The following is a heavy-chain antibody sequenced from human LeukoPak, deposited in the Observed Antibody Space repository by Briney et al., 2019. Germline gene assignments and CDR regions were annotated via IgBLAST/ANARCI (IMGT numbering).Heavy chain of an antibody. D-gene: IGHD4-11*01. Sequence: GGSLRLSCAASGFMFSSYWMSWVRQAPGKGLEWVADIKEDGSEKSYVDSVKGRFTISRDNAKNSLYLQMNSLRAEDTAVYYCARGLGLWGQGTLVTVSS. CDR1: GFMFSSYW. V-gene: IGHV3-7*01. CDR2: IKEDGSEK. J-gene: IGHJ4*02. CDR3: ARGLGL.